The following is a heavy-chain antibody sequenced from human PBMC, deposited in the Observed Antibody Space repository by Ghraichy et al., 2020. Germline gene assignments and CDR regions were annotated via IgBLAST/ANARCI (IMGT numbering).Heavy chain of an antibody. CDR3: ARGQLWLLYGMDV. CDR2: IYSGVSA. D-gene: IGHD5-18*01. V-gene: IGHV3-66*01. J-gene: IGHJ6*02. Sequence: GGSLRLSCAASGFTVSSNYMSWVRQAPGKGLEWVSVIYSGVSAYYADSVKGRFTISRDNSKNTLYLQMNSLRAEDTAVYYCARGQLWLLYGMDVWGQGTTVTVSS. CDR1: GFTVSSNY.